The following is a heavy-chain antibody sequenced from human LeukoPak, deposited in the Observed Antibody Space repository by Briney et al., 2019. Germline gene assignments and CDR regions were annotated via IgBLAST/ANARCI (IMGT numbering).Heavy chain of an antibody. CDR1: GNYW. CDR3: VSFYETN. J-gene: IGHJ4*02. Sequence: GGSLRLSCAASGNYWMHWVRQAPGKGLVWVSHINSDGSWTGYADSVKGRFTISKDNAKNTIYLQMNNLRAEDTAVYYCVSFYETNWGRGTLVTVSS. CDR2: INSDGSWT. V-gene: IGHV3-74*01. D-gene: IGHD2-2*01.